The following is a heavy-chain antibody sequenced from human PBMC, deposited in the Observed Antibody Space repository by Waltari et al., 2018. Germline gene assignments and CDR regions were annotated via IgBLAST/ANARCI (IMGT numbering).Heavy chain of an antibody. Sequence: QVQLVQSGAEVKKPGASVKVSCKASGYTFTGYYMHWLRQAPGQGLEWMGWINPNRGGTNDAQKFQGRVTMTRDTSISTAYMELSRLRSDDTAVYYCASSEGIAVAGLGYWGQGTLVTVSS. CDR2: INPNRGGT. V-gene: IGHV1-2*02. D-gene: IGHD6-19*01. CDR3: ASSEGIAVAGLGY. CDR1: GYTFTGYY. J-gene: IGHJ4*02.